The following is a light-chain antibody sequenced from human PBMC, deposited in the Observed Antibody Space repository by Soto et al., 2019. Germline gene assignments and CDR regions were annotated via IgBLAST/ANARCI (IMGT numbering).Light chain of an antibody. J-gene: IGKJ1*01. CDR3: QQSYSMWT. CDR1: QSISSY. CDR2: AAS. V-gene: IGKV1-39*01. Sequence: DSQMTQSPSSLSASVGDRVTITCRASQSISSYLNWYQQKPGKAPKLLIYAASSLQSGVPSRFSGSGSGTDFTLTISSLQPEDFATYYCQQSYSMWTFGQGTKVEIK.